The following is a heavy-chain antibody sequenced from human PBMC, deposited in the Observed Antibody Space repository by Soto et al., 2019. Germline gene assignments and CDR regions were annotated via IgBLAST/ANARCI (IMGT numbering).Heavy chain of an antibody. Sequence: SETLSLTCAVYGGSFSGYYWSWIRQPPGKGLEWIGEINHSGSTNYNPSLKSRVTISVDTSKNQFSLKLSSVTAADTAVYYCARGIGYCSGGSCSPSPDYWGQGTLVTVSS. V-gene: IGHV4-34*01. D-gene: IGHD2-15*01. J-gene: IGHJ4*02. CDR1: GGSFSGYY. CDR3: ARGIGYCSGGSCSPSPDY. CDR2: INHSGST.